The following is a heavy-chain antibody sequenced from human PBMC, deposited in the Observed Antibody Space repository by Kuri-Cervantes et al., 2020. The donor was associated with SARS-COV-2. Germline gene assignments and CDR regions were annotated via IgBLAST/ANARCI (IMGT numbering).Heavy chain of an antibody. CDR1: GGSFSGYY. CDR3: ARQSFMVRGGYFDY. V-gene: IGHV4-34*01. CDR2: INHSGST. D-gene: IGHD3-10*01. Sequence: SETLSLTCAVYGGSFSGYYWSWIRQPPGKGLEWIGEINHSGSTNYNPSLKSRVTISVDTSKNQFSLKLSSVTAADTAVYYCARQSFMVRGGYFDYWGQGTLVTVSS. J-gene: IGHJ4*02.